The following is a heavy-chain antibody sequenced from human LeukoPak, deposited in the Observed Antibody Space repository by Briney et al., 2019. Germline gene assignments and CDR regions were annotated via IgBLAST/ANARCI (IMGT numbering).Heavy chain of an antibody. CDR1: GYTFTSYA. D-gene: IGHD5-18*01. CDR3: ARPYSSYDFDY. Sequence: ASVKVSCKASGYTFTSYAMHWVGQAPGQRLEWMGWINAGNGNTKYSQKFQGRVTITRDTSASTAYMELSSLRSEDTAVYYCARPYSSYDFDYWGQGTLVTVSS. CDR2: INAGNGNT. V-gene: IGHV1-3*01. J-gene: IGHJ4*02.